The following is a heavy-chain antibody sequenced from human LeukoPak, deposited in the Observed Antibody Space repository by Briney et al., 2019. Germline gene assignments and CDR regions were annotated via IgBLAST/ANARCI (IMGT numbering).Heavy chain of an antibody. CDR2: IVVGSGNT. CDR3: AADGGLTKAPEIGYYYYYMDV. J-gene: IGHJ6*03. Sequence: SVKVSCKASGFTFTSSAMLWVRQARGQRLEWIGWIVVGSGNTNYAQKFQERVTITRDMSTSTAYMELSSLRSEDTAAYYCAADGGLTKAPEIGYYYYYMDVWGKGTTVTVSS. D-gene: IGHD4-23*01. CDR1: GFTFTSSA. V-gene: IGHV1-58*02.